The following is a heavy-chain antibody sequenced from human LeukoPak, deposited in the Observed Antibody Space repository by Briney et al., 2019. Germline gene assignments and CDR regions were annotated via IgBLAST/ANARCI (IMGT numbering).Heavy chain of an antibody. CDR2: IYPADSDI. CDR3: ASSLTAAAGDY. V-gene: IGHV5-51*01. CDR1: GYRFTSYW. Sequence: LGESLKISCKGSGYRFTSYWIGWVRQIPGKSLEWMAIIYPADSDIRYSPSFQGQVTISADKSISTAYLQWSSLKASDTAMYYCASSLTAAAGDYWGQGTLVTVSS. J-gene: IGHJ4*02. D-gene: IGHD6-25*01.